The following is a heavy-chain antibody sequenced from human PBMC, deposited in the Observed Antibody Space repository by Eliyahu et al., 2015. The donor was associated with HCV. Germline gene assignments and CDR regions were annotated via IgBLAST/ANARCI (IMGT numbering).Heavy chain of an antibody. Sequence: EVQLVESGGVLVNPGGSLRLSCATSGFTFGGAWMSWVRQAPGKGLEWVGLIKSKANGETTYYAPPVKGRFSISRDDSKNTLYLQMNSLDTEDTALYFCASDLPTLGAGEFDYWGQGTLVTVSS. CDR3: ASDLPTLGAGEFDY. CDR1: GFTFGGAW. D-gene: IGHD1-26*01. CDR2: IKSKANGETT. V-gene: IGHV3-15*01. J-gene: IGHJ4*02.